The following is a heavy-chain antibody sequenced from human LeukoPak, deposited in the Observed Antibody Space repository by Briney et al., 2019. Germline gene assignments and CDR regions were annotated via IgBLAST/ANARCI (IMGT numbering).Heavy chain of an antibody. J-gene: IGHJ5*02. CDR3: ARERYYYGSGNWFDP. V-gene: IGHV4-59*01. CDR1: GGSISSYY. D-gene: IGHD3-10*01. Sequence: SETLSLTCTVSGGSISSYYWSWIRQPPGKGLEWIGYIYYSGSTNYNPSLKSRVTISVDTSKNQFSLKLSSVTAADTAVYYCARERYYYGSGNWFDPWGQGTLVTVSS. CDR2: IYYSGST.